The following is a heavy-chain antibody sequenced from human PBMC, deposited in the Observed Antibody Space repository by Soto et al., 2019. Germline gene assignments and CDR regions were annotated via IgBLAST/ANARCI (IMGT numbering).Heavy chain of an antibody. J-gene: IGHJ4*02. V-gene: IGHV1-3*01. Sequence: ASVKVSCKASGYTFTSYAMHWVRQAPGQRLEWMGWINAGNGNTKYSQKFQGRVTITRGTSASTAYMELSSLRSEDTAVYYCARDSPYYYGSGSYPHWGQGTLVTVSS. CDR1: GYTFTSYA. D-gene: IGHD3-10*01. CDR3: ARDSPYYYGSGSYPH. CDR2: INAGNGNT.